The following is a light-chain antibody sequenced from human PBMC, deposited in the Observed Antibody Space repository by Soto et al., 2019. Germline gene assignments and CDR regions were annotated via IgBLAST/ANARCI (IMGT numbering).Light chain of an antibody. J-gene: IGLJ1*01. Sequence: QSALTQPPSASGSPGQSVTISCTGTSSDVGGYHYVSWYQQHPGKVPKLIIHEVNKRPSGVPDRFSGSKSGNTASLIVAGLQAEDEADYYCTSYAGGNNVFGTGTKLTVL. CDR3: TSYAGGNNV. CDR2: EVN. CDR1: SSDVGGYHY. V-gene: IGLV2-8*01.